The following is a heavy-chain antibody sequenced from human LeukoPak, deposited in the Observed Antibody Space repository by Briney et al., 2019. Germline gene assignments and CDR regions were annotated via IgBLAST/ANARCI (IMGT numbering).Heavy chain of an antibody. Sequence: ASVKVSCKASGYTFTSYDINWVRQATGQGLEWMGWMNPNSGNTGYAQKFQGRVTMTRNTSISTAYMELSSPRSEDTAVYYCAREGGSGYGMDVWGQGTTVTVSS. CDR3: AREGGSGYGMDV. D-gene: IGHD3-10*01. J-gene: IGHJ6*02. CDR2: MNPNSGNT. CDR1: GYTFTSYD. V-gene: IGHV1-8*01.